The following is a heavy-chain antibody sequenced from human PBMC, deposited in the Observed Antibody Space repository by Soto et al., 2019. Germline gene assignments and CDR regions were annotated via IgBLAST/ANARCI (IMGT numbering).Heavy chain of an antibody. J-gene: IGHJ6*02. CDR2: IYPGDSDT. CDR1: GYSFTSYW. Sequence: PGESLKISCKGSGYSFTSYWIGWVRQMPGKGLEWMGIIYPGDSDTRYSPSFQGQVTISADKSISTAYLQWSSLKASDTAMYYCARHGTAVYYYYCYGMDVWGQGTTVTVSS. D-gene: IGHD6-19*01. V-gene: IGHV5-51*01. CDR3: ARHGTAVYYYYCYGMDV.